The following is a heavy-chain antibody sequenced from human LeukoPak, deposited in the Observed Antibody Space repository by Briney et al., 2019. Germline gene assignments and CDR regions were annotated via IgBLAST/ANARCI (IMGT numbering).Heavy chain of an antibody. J-gene: IGHJ6*03. CDR2: ISSSSSTI. CDR1: GFTFSSYS. V-gene: IGHV3-48*01. Sequence: GGSLRLSCAASGFTFSSYSMNWVRQAPGKGLEWVSYISSSSSTIYYADSVKGRFTISRDNSKNTLYLQMNNLRGEGTAVYYCAKGEKDSSGYYDYYMDVWGKGTTVTISS. CDR3: AKGEKDSSGYYDYYMDV. D-gene: IGHD3-22*01.